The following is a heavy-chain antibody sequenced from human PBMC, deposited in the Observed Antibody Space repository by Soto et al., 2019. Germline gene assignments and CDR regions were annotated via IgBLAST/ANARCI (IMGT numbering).Heavy chain of an antibody. CDR1: GITVSNAW. CDR2: IRPKADGGTT. CDR3: FKGAQQGI. Sequence: LRLSCVASGITVSNAWMNWVRQAPGKGLEWVGRIRPKADGGTTDFAAPVKGRFTISRDDSKNTLYLQMNSVETEDTAVYYCFKGAQQGIWGRGTLVTVS. J-gene: IGHJ4*02. V-gene: IGHV3-15*05.